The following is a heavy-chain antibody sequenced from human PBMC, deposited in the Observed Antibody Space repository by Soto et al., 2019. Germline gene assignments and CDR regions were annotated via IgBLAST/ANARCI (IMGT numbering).Heavy chain of an antibody. CDR3: ARDRSQHLDYYYGMDV. CDR1: GFTFSSYG. J-gene: IGHJ6*02. V-gene: IGHV3-33*01. D-gene: IGHD5-18*01. CDR2: IWYDGSNK. Sequence: QVQLVESGGGVVQPGRSLRLSCAASGFTFSSYGMHWVRQAPGKGLEWVAVIWYDGSNKYYADSVKGRFTISRDNSKNTLYLQLNSLRAEDTAVYYCARDRSQHLDYYYGMDVWGQGTTVTVSS.